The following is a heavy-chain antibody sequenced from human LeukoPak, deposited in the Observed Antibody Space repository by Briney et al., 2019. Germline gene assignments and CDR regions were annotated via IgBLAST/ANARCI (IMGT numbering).Heavy chain of an antibody. D-gene: IGHD6-13*01. V-gene: IGHV3-21*01. CDR2: ISSSSGYI. CDR3: ARGYGNYASGY. Sequence: GGSLRLSCAASGFTCSSYSMNWVRQAPGKGLEWVSSISSSSGYIYYADSAKGRFTISRDNAKNSLYLQMNSLRAEDTAVYYCARGYGNYASGYWGQGTLVTVSS. CDR1: GFTCSSYS. J-gene: IGHJ4*02.